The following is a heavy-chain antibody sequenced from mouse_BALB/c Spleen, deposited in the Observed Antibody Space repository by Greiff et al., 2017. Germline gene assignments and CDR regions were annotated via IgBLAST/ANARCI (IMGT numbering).Heavy chain of an antibody. CDR3: ARSGYYGNYVYYFDY. D-gene: IGHD2-1*01. V-gene: IGHV3-2*02. CDR2: ISYSGST. CDR1: GYSITSDYA. Sequence: EVQLQQSGPGLVKPSQSLSLTCTVTGYSITSDYAWNWIRQFPGNKLEWMGYISYSGSTSYNPSLKSRISITRDTSKNQFFLQLNSVTTEDTATYYCARSGYYGNYVYYFDYWGQGTTLTVSS. J-gene: IGHJ2*01.